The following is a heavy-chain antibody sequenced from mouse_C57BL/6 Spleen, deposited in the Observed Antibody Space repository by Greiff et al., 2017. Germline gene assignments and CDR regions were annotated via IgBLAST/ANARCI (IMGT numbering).Heavy chain of an antibody. Sequence: QVQLKQSGAELARPGASVKLSCKASGYTFTSYGISWVKQRTGQGLEWIGEIYPRSGNTYYNEKFKGKATLTADKSSSTAYMELRSLTSEDSAVYFCARQAQATSGYAMDYWGQGTSVTVSS. V-gene: IGHV1-81*01. CDR2: IYPRSGNT. J-gene: IGHJ4*01. CDR3: ARQAQATSGYAMDY. CDR1: GYTFTSYG. D-gene: IGHD3-2*02.